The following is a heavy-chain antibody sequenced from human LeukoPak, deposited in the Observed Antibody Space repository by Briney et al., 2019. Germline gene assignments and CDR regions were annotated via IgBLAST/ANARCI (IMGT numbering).Heavy chain of an antibody. CDR1: GGSISSDNYH. J-gene: IGHJ5*02. D-gene: IGHD3-10*01. CDR2: IHYSGVT. CDR3: ARQIHGERKLDWFDP. V-gene: IGHV4-39*02. Sequence: SETLSLTCTVSGGSISSDNYHWGWIRQPPGMALEWVGSIHYSGVTYYNPSLKSRVTISVDTSKNHFSLKLSSVTAADTAVYYCARQIHGERKLDWFDPWGQGTLVTVSS.